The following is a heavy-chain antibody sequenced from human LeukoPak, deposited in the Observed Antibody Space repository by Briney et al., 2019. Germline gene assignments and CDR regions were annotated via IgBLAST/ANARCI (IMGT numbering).Heavy chain of an antibody. CDR2: IIPIFGTA. CDR3: ASRDKRDLCYMDV. J-gene: IGHJ6*03. CDR1: GGTFSSYA. Sequence: GASVKVSCKASGGTFSSYAISWVRQAPGQGLEWMGGIIPIFGTANYAQKFQGRVTITTDESTSTAYMELSSLRSEDTAVYYCASRDKRDLCYMDVWGKGTTVTVSS. D-gene: IGHD5-24*01. V-gene: IGHV1-69*05.